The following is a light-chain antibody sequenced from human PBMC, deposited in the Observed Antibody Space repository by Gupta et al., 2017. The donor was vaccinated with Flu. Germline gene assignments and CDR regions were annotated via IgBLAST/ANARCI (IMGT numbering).Light chain of an antibody. V-gene: IGKV1-12*01. CDR2: AAS. CDR3: QEAGGFPRSRT. Sequence: DIQMTQSPYSVSASVGDRVTITCRASQDISRWLAWYQQKPGQAPKLLISAASNLQTGVPSRFSGSGAGTDFTLTITNRQADDVATYYCQEAGGFPRSRTFGQGTTV. CDR1: QDISRW. J-gene: IGKJ1*01.